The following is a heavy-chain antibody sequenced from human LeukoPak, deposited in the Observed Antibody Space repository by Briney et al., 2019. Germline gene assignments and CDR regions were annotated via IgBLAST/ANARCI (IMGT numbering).Heavy chain of an antibody. CDR1: GFPFSNYE. CDR2: ISNGGGSI. J-gene: IGHJ4*02. Sequence: PGGSLRLSCAASGFPFSNYEMNWVRQAPGKGLEWVSYISNGGGSIYYADSVKGRFTISRDNAKNSLYLQMNSLRAEDMAVYYCATVGRAARPGYWGQGILVTVSS. V-gene: IGHV3-48*03. CDR3: ATVGRAARPGY. D-gene: IGHD6-6*01.